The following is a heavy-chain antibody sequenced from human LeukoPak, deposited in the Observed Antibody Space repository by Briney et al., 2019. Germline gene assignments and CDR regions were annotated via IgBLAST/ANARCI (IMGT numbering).Heavy chain of an antibody. J-gene: IGHJ6*03. CDR2: MRYDGSNK. Sequence: PGGSLRLSCAASGFTFSSYGMHWVRRAPGKGLEWVAYMRYDGSNKYYADSVKGRFTISRDNSENTLYLQMNSLRAEDTAVYYCANDLRTVTAWSDCMVVWGRGTTATVSS. D-gene: IGHD4-11*01. V-gene: IGHV3-30*02. CDR3: ANDLRTVTAWSDCMVV. CDR1: GFTFSSYG.